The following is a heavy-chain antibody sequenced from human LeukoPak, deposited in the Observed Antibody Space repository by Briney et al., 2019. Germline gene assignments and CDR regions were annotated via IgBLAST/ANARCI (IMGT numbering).Heavy chain of an antibody. J-gene: IGHJ4*02. CDR1: GLPFSDNG. V-gene: IGHV3-30*18. CDR3: AKVRGGSDTALDS. Sequence: GPLRLPCAASGLPFSDNGMYWVGRAPGKGLEGLAVISHDRNNKYYADSVKGRITISRANSMNTLYLQMNSLGGEDPAVCYCAKVRGGSDTALDSWGQGTLVTGSS. D-gene: IGHD3-16*01. CDR2: ISHDRNNK.